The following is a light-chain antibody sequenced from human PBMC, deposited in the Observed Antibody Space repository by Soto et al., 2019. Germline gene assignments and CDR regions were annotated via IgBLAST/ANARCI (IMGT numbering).Light chain of an antibody. CDR2: AAS. CDR1: QGISSY. J-gene: IGKJ3*01. V-gene: IGKV1-8*01. Sequence: AIRMTQSPSSFSASTGDRVTITCRASQGISSYLAWYQQKPGKAPKLLIYAASTLQSGVPSRFSGRGSGTDFTLTISCLQSEDFATYYCQHYYSYPRTFGPGTKVDIK. CDR3: QHYYSYPRT.